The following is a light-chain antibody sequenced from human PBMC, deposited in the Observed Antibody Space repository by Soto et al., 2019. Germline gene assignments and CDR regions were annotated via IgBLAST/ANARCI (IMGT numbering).Light chain of an antibody. V-gene: IGKV1-5*03. CDR2: KAS. Sequence: EIQITQSPSTLSASVGDRVTITCRASQSISSWLAWYQQKPGKAPKLLIYKASSLESGVPSRFSGSGSGIECTLTISRMQPDDFATYYCQQYNSYSPTFGQGIKVEI. CDR1: QSISSW. J-gene: IGKJ1*01. CDR3: QQYNSYSPT.